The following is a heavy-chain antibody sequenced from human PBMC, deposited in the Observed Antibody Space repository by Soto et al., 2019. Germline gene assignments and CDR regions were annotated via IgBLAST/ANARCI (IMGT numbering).Heavy chain of an antibody. J-gene: IGHJ6*03. V-gene: IGHV3-66*01. CDR3: AREIGDQCYMDV. CDR1: GFTVSSNY. D-gene: IGHD3-10*01. Sequence: GGSLRLSCAASGFTVSSNYMSWVRQAPGKGLEWVSVIYSGGSTYYADSVKGRFTISRDNSKNTLYLQMNSLRAEDTAVYYCAREIGDQCYMDVWGKGTTVTVSS. CDR2: IYSGGST.